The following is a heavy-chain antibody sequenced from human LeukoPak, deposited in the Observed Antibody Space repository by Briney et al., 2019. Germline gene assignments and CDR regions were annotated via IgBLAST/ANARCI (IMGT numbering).Heavy chain of an antibody. CDR2: IIPIFGTA. V-gene: IGHV1-69*05. CDR3: AGDSSGYYFDY. J-gene: IGHJ4*02. CDR1: GGTFSSYA. D-gene: IGHD3-22*01. Sequence: GSSVRVSCKASGGTFSSYAISWVRQAPGQGLEWMGRIIPIFGTANYAQKFQGRVTITTDESTSTAYMELSSLKSEDTAVYYCAGDSSGYYFDYWGQGTLVTVSS.